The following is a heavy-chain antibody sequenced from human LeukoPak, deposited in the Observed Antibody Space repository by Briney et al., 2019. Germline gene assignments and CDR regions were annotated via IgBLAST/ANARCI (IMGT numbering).Heavy chain of an antibody. Sequence: SETLSLTCAVYGGSFSGYYWSWIRQPPGKGLEWIGEINHSGSTNYNPSLKSRVTISVDTSKNQFSLKLSSVTAADTAVYYCAREPANYYDSSGYYWSRAGRANRHDYWGQGTLVTVSS. D-gene: IGHD3-22*01. CDR1: GGSFSGYY. CDR2: INHSGST. J-gene: IGHJ4*02. CDR3: AREPANYYDSSGYYWSRAGRANRHDY. V-gene: IGHV4-34*01.